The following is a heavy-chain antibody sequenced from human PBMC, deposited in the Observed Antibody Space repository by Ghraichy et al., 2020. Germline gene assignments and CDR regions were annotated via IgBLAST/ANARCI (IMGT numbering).Heavy chain of an antibody. CDR3: ATDGGDYSRFSNFYDH. Sequence: GGSLRLSCVTSGFTFSSHGFHWVRQAPGKGLEWVAVIWHDGSRQFYADSVQGRFTISIDDSKNTLYLQMDSLRGDDTAVYYCATDGGDYSRFSNFYDHWGQGTLVTVSS. CDR2: IWHDGSRQ. J-gene: IGHJ4*02. CDR1: GFTFSSHG. D-gene: IGHD2-15*01. V-gene: IGHV3-33*03.